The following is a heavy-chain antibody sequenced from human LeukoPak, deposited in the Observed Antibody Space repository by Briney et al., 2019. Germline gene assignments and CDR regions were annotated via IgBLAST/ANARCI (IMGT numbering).Heavy chain of an antibody. V-gene: IGHV3-74*01. J-gene: IGHJ3*02. CDR1: GLTFSNVW. Sequence: PGGSLRLSCAVSGLTFSNVWMHWVRQAPGQGLVWVSRINSAGSSTVYADPVKGRFTISGDNANNMLYLQMNSLRAEDTAVYYCASFRDSDIWGQGTMVTVSS. D-gene: IGHD2-21*01. CDR3: ASFRDSDI. CDR2: INSAGSST.